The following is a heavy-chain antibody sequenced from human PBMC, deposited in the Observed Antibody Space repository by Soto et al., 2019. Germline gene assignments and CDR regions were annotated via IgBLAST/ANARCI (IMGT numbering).Heavy chain of an antibody. J-gene: IGHJ4*02. D-gene: IGHD3-16*01. V-gene: IGHV3-48*02. CDR2: ISSSSGTI. CDR1: GFSISTFG. CDR3: RAVAGGVEH. Sequence: GGSLRLSCAASGFSISTFGMTWVRQAPGRGLEWLSSISSSSGTIYYADSVKGRFTISRDNAKNSLSLQMNSLRDEDTAVYYCRAVAGGVEHCGQGALVTVSS.